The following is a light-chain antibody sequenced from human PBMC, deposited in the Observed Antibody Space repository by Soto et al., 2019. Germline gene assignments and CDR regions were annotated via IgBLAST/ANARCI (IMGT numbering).Light chain of an antibody. Sequence: QSVLTQPPSASGSPGQSVAISCTGTSSDVGGYNYVSWYQQHPGKAPKLMIYEVSNRPSGVSNRFSGSKSGNTASLTISGLQAEDEADYYCSSYTSGSTYVFGTGTKLTVL. CDR2: EVS. J-gene: IGLJ1*01. CDR3: SSYTSGSTYV. CDR1: SSDVGGYNY. V-gene: IGLV2-14*01.